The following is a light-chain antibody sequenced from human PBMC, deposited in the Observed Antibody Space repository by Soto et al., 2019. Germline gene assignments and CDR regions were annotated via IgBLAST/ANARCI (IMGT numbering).Light chain of an antibody. V-gene: IGKV3-20*01. CDR1: QSVTSNY. CDR2: GAS. CDR3: QQYDGSPLT. J-gene: IGKJ4*01. Sequence: EIVLTQSPGTLSVAPDERATLSCRASQSVTSNYLAWYQQRPGQAPRLLIYGASNRATGIPDRFSGSGSGTEFTLTISRLEPEDFAVYYCQQYDGSPLTFGGGTKVQIK.